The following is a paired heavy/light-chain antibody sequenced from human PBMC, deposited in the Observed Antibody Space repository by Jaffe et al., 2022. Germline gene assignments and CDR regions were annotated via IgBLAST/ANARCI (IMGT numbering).Light chain of an antibody. CDR1: QSISSW. CDR2: QAS. CDR3: QQYSNYWT. V-gene: IGKV1-5*03. Sequence: DIQMTQSPSTLSASVGDRVTITCRASQSISSWLAWYQQKPGKAPKVLIYQASSLQSGVPSRFSGSGSGTEFTLTISSLQPDDFATYYCQQYSNYWTFGQGTKVEIK. J-gene: IGKJ1*01.
Heavy chain of an antibody. D-gene: IGHD3-10*01. J-gene: IGHJ3*02. Sequence: QITLKESGPTLVKPTQTLTLTCTFSGFSLSTSGVGVGWIRQPPGKALEWLALIYWDDNKRYSLSLKTRLTITKDTSKNQVVLTMTNMDPVDTATYYCAHRSQYYYGLFDIWGQGTMVTVSS. V-gene: IGHV2-5*02. CDR1: GFSLSTSGVG. CDR2: IYWDDNK. CDR3: AHRSQYYYGLFDI.